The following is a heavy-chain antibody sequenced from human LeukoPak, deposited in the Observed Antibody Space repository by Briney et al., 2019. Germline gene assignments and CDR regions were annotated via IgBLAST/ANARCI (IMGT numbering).Heavy chain of an antibody. CDR2: ISGSGGST. D-gene: IGHD3-9*01. J-gene: IGHJ4*02. CDR1: GFTFSSYA. Sequence: LAGGSLRLSCAASGFTFSSYAMSWVRQAPGKGLEWVSAISGSGGSTYYADSVKGRFTISRDNSKNTLYLQMSSLRAEDTAVYYCAKAKTYYDIGRVFDYWGQGTLVTVSS. CDR3: AKAKTYYDIGRVFDY. V-gene: IGHV3-23*01.